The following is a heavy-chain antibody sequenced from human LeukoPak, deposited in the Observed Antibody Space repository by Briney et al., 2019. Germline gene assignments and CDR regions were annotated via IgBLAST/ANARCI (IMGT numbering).Heavy chain of an antibody. V-gene: IGHV2-5*02. J-gene: IGHJ4*02. D-gene: IGHD6-13*01. CDR3: AHSRYSSSWYSQPFDY. CDR1: RFSLTTSGVG. CDR2: IYWDDDK. Sequence: SGDTLVKPTQTLTLTCTFSRFSLTTSGVGVSCIRHPPGKPLEWPSLIYWDDDKRYSPSLKSRLTITKYTSKNQVVLTMTNMYPVDTATYYCAHSRYSSSWYSQPFDYWGQGTLVTVSS.